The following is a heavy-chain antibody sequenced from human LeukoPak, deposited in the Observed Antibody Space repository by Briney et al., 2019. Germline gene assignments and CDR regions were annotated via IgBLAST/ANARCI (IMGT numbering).Heavy chain of an antibody. J-gene: IGHJ5*02. CDR2: IYYSGST. V-gene: IGHV4-39*01. CDR3: ARHGYCSSTSCYRNWFDP. CDR1: GGSISSSSYY. D-gene: IGHD2-2*02. Sequence: SETLSLTCTVSGGSISSSSYYWGWIRQPPGKGLGWIGSIYYSGSTYYNPSLKSRVTISVDTSKNQFSLKLSSVTAADTAVYYCARHGYCSSTSCYRNWFDPWGQGTLVTVSS.